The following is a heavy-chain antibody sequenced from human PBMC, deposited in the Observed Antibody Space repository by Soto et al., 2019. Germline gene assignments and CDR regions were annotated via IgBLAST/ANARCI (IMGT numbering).Heavy chain of an antibody. CDR1: GFTFSSYG. Sequence: QVQLVESGGGVVQPGRSLRLSCAASGFTFSSYGMHWVRQAPGKGLEWVAVIWYDGSNKYYADSVKGRFTISRDNSKNTLYLQMNSLRAEDTAVYYCARALAVAGTEWYAFDIWGQGTMVTVSS. D-gene: IGHD6-19*01. V-gene: IGHV3-33*01. J-gene: IGHJ3*02. CDR3: ARALAVAGTEWYAFDI. CDR2: IWYDGSNK.